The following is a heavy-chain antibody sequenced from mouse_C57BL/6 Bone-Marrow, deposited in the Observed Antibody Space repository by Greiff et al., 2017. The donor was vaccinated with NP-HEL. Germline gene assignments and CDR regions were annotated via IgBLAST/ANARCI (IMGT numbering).Heavy chain of an antibody. D-gene: IGHD1-1*01. CDR1: GYTFTSYG. V-gene: IGHV1-81*01. Sequence: VQLQESGAELARPGASVKLSCKASGYTFTSYGISWVKQRTGQGLEWIGEIYPRSGNTYYNEKFQVKATLTADKSSSTAYMELRSLTSEDSAVYFCARIGFITTVVDAMDYWGQGTSVTVSS. CDR2: IYPRSGNT. CDR3: ARIGFITTVVDAMDY. J-gene: IGHJ4*01.